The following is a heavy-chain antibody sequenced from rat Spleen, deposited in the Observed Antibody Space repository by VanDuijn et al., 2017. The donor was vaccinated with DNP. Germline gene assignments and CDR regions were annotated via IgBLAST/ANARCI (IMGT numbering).Heavy chain of an antibody. CDR2: ISPSGSNT. Sequence: EVQLVESGGGLVQPGRSLKLSCAASGFTFSNYGMAWVRQAPTKDLEWVAAISPSGSNTYYRDSVKGRFTISRDNSNRTLYLQMNSLRSEDTATYYCTTLLRGWGQGTLVTVSS. CDR3: TTLLRG. CDR1: GFTFSNYG. J-gene: IGHJ3*01. V-gene: IGHV5S13*01. D-gene: IGHD1-6*01.